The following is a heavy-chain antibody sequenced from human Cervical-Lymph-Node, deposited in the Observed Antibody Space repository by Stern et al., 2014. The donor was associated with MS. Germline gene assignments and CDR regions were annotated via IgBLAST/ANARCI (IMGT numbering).Heavy chain of an antibody. Sequence: VQLVESGGEVEKPGASVKVSCQASGYTFSSYGISWVRLAPGQGLDWMGWISAYNGNTRYAQKFRCRVTLTTDTSTSTAYMELRSLISDDTAVYYCARDGVGNDDAFDIWGQGTLVSVSS. CDR1: GYTFSSYG. D-gene: IGHD1-26*01. J-gene: IGHJ3*02. CDR3: ARDGVGNDDAFDI. V-gene: IGHV1-18*01. CDR2: ISAYNGNT.